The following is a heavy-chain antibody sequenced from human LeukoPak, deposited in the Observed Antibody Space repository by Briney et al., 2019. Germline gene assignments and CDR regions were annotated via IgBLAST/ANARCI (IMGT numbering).Heavy chain of an antibody. CDR2: INPNSGGT. CDR3: ARDKIGYCSGGSCYWFDP. V-gene: IGHV1-2*02. D-gene: IGHD2-15*01. J-gene: IGHJ5*02. Sequence: GASVKVSCKASGYTFTGYYMHWVRQAPGQGLEWMGWINPNSGGTNYAQKFQGRVTMTRDTSISTAYMELSRLRSDDTAVYYCARDKIGYCSGGSCYWFDPWGQGTLVAVSS. CDR1: GYTFTGYY.